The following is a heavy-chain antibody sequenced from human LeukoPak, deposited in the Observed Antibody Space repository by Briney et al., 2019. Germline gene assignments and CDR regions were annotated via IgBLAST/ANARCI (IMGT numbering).Heavy chain of an antibody. CDR2: IIGSGGST. Sequence: GGSLRLSCAASGFTFSSYAMSWVRQAPGKGLEWVSAIIGSGGSTYYADSVKGRFTISRDNSKNTLYLQMNSLRAEDTAVYYCARDLSPKRVYWSFDLWGRGTLVTVSS. V-gene: IGHV3-23*01. CDR3: ARDLSPKRVYWSFDL. D-gene: IGHD3-10*01. CDR1: GFTFSSYA. J-gene: IGHJ2*01.